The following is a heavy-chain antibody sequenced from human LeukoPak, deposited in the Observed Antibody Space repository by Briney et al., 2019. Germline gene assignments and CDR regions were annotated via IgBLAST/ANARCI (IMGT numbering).Heavy chain of an antibody. D-gene: IGHD1-26*01. CDR2: IRSKTYGGTG. J-gene: IGHJ4*02. CDR3: TGSESGTYKGGFDF. V-gene: IGHV3-49*03. Sequence: GGSLRLSCTASGFTFGDYAMNWFRQAPGKGLEWVGFIRSKTYGGTGEYAASVKGRFTISRDDSKSIAHLQMNSLKTEDTAVYYCTGSESGTYKGGFDFWGQGTLVTVSS. CDR1: GFTFGDYA.